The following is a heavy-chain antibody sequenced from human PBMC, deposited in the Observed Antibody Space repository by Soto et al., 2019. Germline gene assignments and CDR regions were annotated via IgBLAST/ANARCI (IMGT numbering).Heavy chain of an antibody. CDR1: GDSVSSNSAA. CDR3: ARVSTLRPFDY. D-gene: IGHD2-15*01. J-gene: IGHJ4*02. Sequence: QVQLQQSGPGLVKPSQTLSLTCAISGDSVSSNSAAWYWIRQSPSRGLEWLGRTYYRSKWYNDYGVSVKSRISINPDTPKNQFSLPLKSVTPEDTAVYYCARVSTLRPFDYWGQGTLVTVSS. V-gene: IGHV6-1*01. CDR2: TYYRSKWYN.